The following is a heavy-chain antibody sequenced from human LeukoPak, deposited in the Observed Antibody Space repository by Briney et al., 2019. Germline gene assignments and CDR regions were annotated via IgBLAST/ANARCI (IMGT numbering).Heavy chain of an antibody. Sequence: PSETLSLTCTVSGGSVSSGSYYWSWIRQPPGKGLEWIGYIYYSGSTYYNPSLKSRVTISVDTSKNQFSLKLSSVTAADTAVYYCARGGLYFDYWGQGALVTVSS. V-gene: IGHV4-30-4*01. D-gene: IGHD3-22*01. J-gene: IGHJ4*02. CDR1: GGSVSSGSYY. CDR3: ARGGLYFDY. CDR2: IYYSGST.